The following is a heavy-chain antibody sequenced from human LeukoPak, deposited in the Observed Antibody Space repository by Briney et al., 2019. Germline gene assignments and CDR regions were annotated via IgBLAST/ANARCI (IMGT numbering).Heavy chain of an antibody. CDR2: ISYDGSNK. CDR3: AKVSGVFIVGAYDY. D-gene: IGHD1-26*01. CDR1: GFTFSSYG. V-gene: IGHV3-30*18. Sequence: GRSLRHSCAASGFTFSSYGMHWVRQAPGKGLEWVAVISYDGSNKYYADSVKGRFTISRDNSKNTLYLQMNSLRAEDTAVYYCAKVSGVFIVGAYDYWGQGTLVTAAS. J-gene: IGHJ4*02.